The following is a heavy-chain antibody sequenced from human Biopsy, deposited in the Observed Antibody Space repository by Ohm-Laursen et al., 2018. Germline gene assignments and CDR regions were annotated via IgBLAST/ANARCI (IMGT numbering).Heavy chain of an antibody. Sequence: SDTLSLTCTVSGGSLSSYYWSWIRQPTGKGLEWIGRIYSSGSTNYNPSLKSRVTLSMDTSKRQFSLKLSFVTAADTAVYYCARATNSTGWPYYYFYGMDVWGHGTTVTVSS. CDR1: GGSLSSYY. J-gene: IGHJ6*02. CDR3: ARATNSTGWPYYYFYGMDV. V-gene: IGHV4-4*07. CDR2: IYSSGST. D-gene: IGHD2/OR15-2a*01.